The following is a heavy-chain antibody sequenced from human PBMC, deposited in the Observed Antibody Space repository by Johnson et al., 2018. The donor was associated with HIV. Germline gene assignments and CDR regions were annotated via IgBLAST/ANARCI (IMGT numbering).Heavy chain of an antibody. Sequence: VQLVESGGGLVQPGRFLRLSCAASGFTFDDYAMHWVRQAPGKGLEWVSRVSWNRVTIVYADSVKGRFTVSRDNAKNSLYLQMNSLRAEDTAVYPCAKDIGDGYNRCGGLDIWGQGTMVTVSS. CDR3: AKDIGDGYNRCGGLDI. V-gene: IGHV3-9*01. J-gene: IGHJ3*02. CDR2: VSWNRVTI. D-gene: IGHD5-24*01. CDR1: GFTFDDYA.